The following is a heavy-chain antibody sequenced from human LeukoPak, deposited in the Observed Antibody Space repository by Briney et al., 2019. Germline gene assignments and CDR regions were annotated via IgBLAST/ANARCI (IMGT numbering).Heavy chain of an antibody. CDR2: INHSGST. J-gene: IGHJ4*02. D-gene: IGHD2/OR15-2a*01. Sequence: PSETLSLTCTVSGDSMTSGSYYWSWIRQPPGKGLEWIGEINHSGSTNYNPSLKSRVTISVDTSKNQFSLKLSSVTAADTAVYYCARDSFSTIALYYWGQGTLVTVSS. CDR1: GDSMTSGSYY. V-gene: IGHV4-39*07. CDR3: ARDSFSTIALYY.